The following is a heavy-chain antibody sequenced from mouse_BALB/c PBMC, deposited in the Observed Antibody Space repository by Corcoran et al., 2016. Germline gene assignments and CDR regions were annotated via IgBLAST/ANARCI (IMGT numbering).Heavy chain of an antibody. CDR2: IDPANGNT. J-gene: IGHJ1*01. D-gene: IGHD4-1*01. CDR1: GFDSKDTC. V-gene: IGHV14-3*02. Sequence: GQLQQSGAGLVKPGALVKLSCTPSGFDSKDTCMHGVKQRPEQGLEWVGRIDPANGNTKYDPKCQGKATITADTSSNAAYLQLSSLTSEDTAVYYCANWDWYVDVWGAGTTVTVSS. CDR3: ANWDWYVDV.